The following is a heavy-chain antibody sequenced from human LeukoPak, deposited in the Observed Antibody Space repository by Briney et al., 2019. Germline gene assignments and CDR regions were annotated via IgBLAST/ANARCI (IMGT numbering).Heavy chain of an antibody. CDR2: IYYSGST. V-gene: IGHV4-59*12. CDR1: GGSISSYY. Sequence: SETLSLTCTVSGGSISSYYWSWIRQPPGKGLEWIGYIYYSGSTNYNPSLKSRVTISVDTSKNQFSLKLSSVTAADTAVYYCARETDSLTLGVDYWGQGTLVTVSS. CDR3: ARETDSLTLGVDY. J-gene: IGHJ4*02. D-gene: IGHD3-9*01.